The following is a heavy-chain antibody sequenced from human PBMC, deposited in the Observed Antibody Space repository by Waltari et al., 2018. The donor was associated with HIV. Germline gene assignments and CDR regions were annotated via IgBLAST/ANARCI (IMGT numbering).Heavy chain of an antibody. J-gene: IGHJ6*02. Sequence: QVFIVESGGDVVHPGESLRLSCAASGFKFEDHVMHWVRRAPGRGLEWVAALLVDGTGEFYADSVKGRFTISRDDSRSTVSLAMDSLKPEDTARYRCVKDLALTYRHNFSYNALDVWGQGTTVTVS. V-gene: IGHV3-30*02. D-gene: IGHD3-16*02. CDR2: LLVDGTGE. CDR1: GFKFEDHV. CDR3: VKDLALTYRHNFSYNALDV.